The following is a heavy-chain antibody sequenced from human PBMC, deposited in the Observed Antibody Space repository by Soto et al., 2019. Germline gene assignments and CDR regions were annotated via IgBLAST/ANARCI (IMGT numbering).Heavy chain of an antibody. J-gene: IGHJ6*02. D-gene: IGHD6-19*01. Sequence: SETLSLTCTVSGGSISSSSYYWGWIRQPPGKGLEWIGSIYYSGSTYYNPSLKSRVTISVDTSKNQFSLKLSSVTAADTAVYYCARHRIAVAGTMGRYYYYYGMDVWGQGTTVTVSS. CDR1: GGSISSSSYY. V-gene: IGHV4-39*01. CDR3: ARHRIAVAGTMGRYYYYYGMDV. CDR2: IYYSGST.